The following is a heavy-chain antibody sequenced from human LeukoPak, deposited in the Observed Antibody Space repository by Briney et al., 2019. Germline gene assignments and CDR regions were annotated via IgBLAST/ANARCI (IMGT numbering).Heavy chain of an antibody. V-gene: IGHV1-2*06. CDR1: GYTFADYF. Sequence: GASVKVSCKTSGYTFADYFIHWVRQAPGQGLEWMGRINANSGVTEYQQKFQGRVTMTRDTSVSTAYVEANWLITDGTAIYYCARDVSSTPNWEFDYWGQGTLVTVSS. J-gene: IGHJ4*02. CDR2: INANSGVT. D-gene: IGHD1-26*01. CDR3: ARDVSSTPNWEFDY.